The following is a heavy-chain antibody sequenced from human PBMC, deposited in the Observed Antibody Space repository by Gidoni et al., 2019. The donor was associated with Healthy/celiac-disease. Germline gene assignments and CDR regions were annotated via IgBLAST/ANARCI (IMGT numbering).Heavy chain of an antibody. V-gene: IGHV3-21*01. CDR3: ARDRPDYDFWSGRGAFDI. Sequence: EVQLVESGGGLVKPGGSLRLSCAASGFTFSSYSRNWVRQAPGKGLEWFSSISSSSSYIYYADSVKGRFTISRDNAKNSLYLQMNSLRAEDTAVYYCARDRPDYDFWSGRGAFDIWGQGTMVTVSS. CDR2: ISSSSSYI. J-gene: IGHJ3*02. CDR1: GFTFSSYS. D-gene: IGHD3-3*01.